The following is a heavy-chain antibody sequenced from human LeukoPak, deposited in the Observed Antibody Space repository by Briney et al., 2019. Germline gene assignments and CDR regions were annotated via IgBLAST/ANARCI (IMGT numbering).Heavy chain of an antibody. CDR2: ISGSSSSSDGGAI. J-gene: IGHJ4*02. Sequence: GGSLRLSCEASGFTFSSYAMSWVRQAPGRGLEWVSYISGSSSSSDGGAIQYADSVKGRFTISRDNDKNSLYLQMNSLRDEDTAVYYCARGPGSDSWCIDYWGQGTLVSVSS. V-gene: IGHV3-48*02. D-gene: IGHD6-13*01. CDR1: GFTFSSYA. CDR3: ARGPGSDSWCIDY.